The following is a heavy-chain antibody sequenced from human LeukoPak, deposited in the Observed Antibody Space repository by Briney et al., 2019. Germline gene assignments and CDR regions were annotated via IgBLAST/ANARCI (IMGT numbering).Heavy chain of an antibody. CDR1: GYTLSELS. J-gene: IGHJ6*02. CDR2: FDPEDGET. D-gene: IGHD6-19*01. V-gene: IGHV1-24*01. CDR3: ATKWEWLVRRNYYYYGMDV. Sequence: ASVKVSCKVSGYTLSELSMHWVRQAPGKGLEWMGGFDPEDGETIYAQKFQGRVTMTEDTSTETAYMELSSLRSEDTAVYYRATKWEWLVRRNYYYYGMDVWGQGTTVTVSS.